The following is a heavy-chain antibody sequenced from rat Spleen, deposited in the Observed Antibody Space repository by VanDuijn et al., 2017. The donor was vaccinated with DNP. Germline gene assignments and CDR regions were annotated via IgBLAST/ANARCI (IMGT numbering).Heavy chain of an antibody. CDR3: ARWNNNYWSFDF. D-gene: IGHD1-10*01. V-gene: IGHV5-58*01. CDR2: INSDGDST. CDR1: GFTFSSYW. J-gene: IGHJ1*01. Sequence: EVQLVETGGGLVQPGRSLKLSCVASGFTFSSYWMYWVRQAPGKGLEWVASINSDGDSTYYLESVKGRFTISRANAENTVYLQMNSLRFDDSAVYYCARWNNNYWSFDFWGPGTMVTVSS.